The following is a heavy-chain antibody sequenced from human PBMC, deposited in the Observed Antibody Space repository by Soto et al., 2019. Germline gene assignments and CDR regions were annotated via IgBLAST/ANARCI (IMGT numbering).Heavy chain of an antibody. CDR1: GFTFSSYG. CDR2: IWYDGSNK. Sequence: GGSLRLSCAASGFTFSSYGMHWVRQAPGKGLEWVAVIWYDGSNKYYADSVKGRFTISRDNSKNTLYLQMNSLRAEDTAVYYCARGSSGGYASYYYGMDVWGQGTTVTVSS. D-gene: IGHD6-19*01. CDR3: ARGSSGGYASYYYGMDV. J-gene: IGHJ6*02. V-gene: IGHV3-33*01.